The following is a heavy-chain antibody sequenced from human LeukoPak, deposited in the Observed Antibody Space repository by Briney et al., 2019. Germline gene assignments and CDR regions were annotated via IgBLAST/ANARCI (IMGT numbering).Heavy chain of an antibody. CDR1: GGSFSGYY. D-gene: IGHD5-12*01. Sequence: SETLSLTCAVYGGSFSGYYWSWIRQPPGKGLEWIGEINHSGSTNYNPSLKSRVTISVDTSKNQFSLKLSSVTDADTAVYYCARGRGRYSGYDSRGTLNYWGQGTLVTVSS. J-gene: IGHJ4*02. CDR2: INHSGST. CDR3: ARGRGRYSGYDSRGTLNY. V-gene: IGHV4-34*01.